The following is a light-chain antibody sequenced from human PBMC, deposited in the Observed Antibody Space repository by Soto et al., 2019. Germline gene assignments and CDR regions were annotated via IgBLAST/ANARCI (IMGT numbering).Light chain of an antibody. CDR1: SGDIGDYNY. V-gene: IGLV2-8*01. Sequence: QSALTQPPSASGSPGQSLTISCTGSSGDIGDYNYVSWYHQHPGKVPKLIIYEVFKRPSRVPDRFSGSKSGTTASLTVSGLQAEDEGDYYCSSYADSNSVIFGGGTKVTVL. CDR2: EVF. CDR3: SSYADSNSVI. J-gene: IGLJ2*01.